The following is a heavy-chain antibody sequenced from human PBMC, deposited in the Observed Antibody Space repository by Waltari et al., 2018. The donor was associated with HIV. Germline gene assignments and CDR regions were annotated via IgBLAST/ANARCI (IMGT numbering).Heavy chain of an antibody. CDR1: GGSISSSSYY. V-gene: IGHV4-39*01. J-gene: IGHJ2*01. CDR2: IYYSGST. CDR3: ARLVGASFHWYFDL. D-gene: IGHD1-26*01. Sequence: QLQLQESGPGLVKPSETLSLTCTVSGGSISSSSYYWGWIRQPPGKGLEWIGSIYYSGSTYYNPSLKSRVTISVDTSKNQFSLKLSSVTAADTAVYYCARLVGASFHWYFDLWGRGTLVTVSS.